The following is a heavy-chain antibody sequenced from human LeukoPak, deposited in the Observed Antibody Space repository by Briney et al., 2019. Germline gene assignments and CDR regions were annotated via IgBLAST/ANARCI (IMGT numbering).Heavy chain of an antibody. Sequence: ASVKVSCKASGYTFTSYDINWVRRATGQGLEWMGWMSPNSGNTGYAQKFQGRVTITRNTSISTAYMELSSLRSEDTAVYYCARGRGSGTHNYYMDVWGKGTTVTVSS. CDR3: ARGRGSGTHNYYMDV. D-gene: IGHD2-15*01. CDR1: GYTFTSYD. J-gene: IGHJ6*03. CDR2: MSPNSGNT. V-gene: IGHV1-8*03.